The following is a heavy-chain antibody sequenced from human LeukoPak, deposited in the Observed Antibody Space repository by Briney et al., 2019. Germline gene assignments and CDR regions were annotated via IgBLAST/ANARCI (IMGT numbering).Heavy chain of an antibody. J-gene: IGHJ4*02. CDR1: GFTFNNYA. CDR3: AREYCGRECYSGVDY. Sequence: GGSLRLSCAASGFTFNNYAMHWVRQAPGKGLDWVAVISFDGSNKYYADSVRGRFTVSRDNSENMLYLQMNGLRTEDAALYHCAREYCGRECYSGVDYWGQGTLVTVSS. V-gene: IGHV3-30*04. CDR2: ISFDGSNK. D-gene: IGHD2-21*01.